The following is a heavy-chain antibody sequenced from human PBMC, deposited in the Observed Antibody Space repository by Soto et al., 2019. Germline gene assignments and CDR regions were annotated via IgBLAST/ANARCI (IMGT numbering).Heavy chain of an antibody. CDR3: ARDRYGSGSYYNGYYFDY. CDR1: GFTFSSYA. J-gene: IGHJ4*02. D-gene: IGHD3-10*01. V-gene: IGHV3-30-3*01. CDR2: ISYDGSNK. Sequence: QVQLVESGGGVVKPGRSLRLSCAASGFTFSSYAMHWVRQAPGKGLEWVAVISYDGSNKYYADSVKGRFTISRDNSKNTLYLQMNSLRADDTAVYYCARDRYGSGSYYNGYYFDYWGQGTLVTVSS.